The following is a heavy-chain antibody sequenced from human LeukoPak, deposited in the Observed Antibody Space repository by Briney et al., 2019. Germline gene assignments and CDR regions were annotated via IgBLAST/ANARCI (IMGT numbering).Heavy chain of an antibody. CDR3: AGSQQQLVRYYYYYGMDV. V-gene: IGHV4-59*01. Sequence: SETLSLTCTVSGGSISSYCWSWIRQPPGKGLEWIGYIYYSGSTNYNPSLKSRVTISVDTSKNQFSLKLSSVTAADTAVYYCAGSQQQLVRYYYYYGMDVWGQGTTVTVSS. D-gene: IGHD6-13*01. CDR1: GGSISSYC. J-gene: IGHJ6*02. CDR2: IYYSGST.